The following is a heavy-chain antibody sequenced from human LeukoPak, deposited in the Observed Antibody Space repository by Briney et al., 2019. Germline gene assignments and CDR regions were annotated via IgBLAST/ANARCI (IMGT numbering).Heavy chain of an antibody. V-gene: IGHV3-21*01. CDR3: ARGYNAVAGYEGYYWFDP. CDR2: ISSSSSYI. D-gene: IGHD6-19*01. CDR1: GFTFSSYS. J-gene: IGHJ5*02. Sequence: PGGSLRLSCAASGFTFSSYSMNWVRQAPGKGLEWVSSISSSSSYIYYADSVKGRFTISRDNAKNSLYLQMNSLRAEDTAVYYCARGYNAVAGYEGYYWFDPWGQGTLVTVSS.